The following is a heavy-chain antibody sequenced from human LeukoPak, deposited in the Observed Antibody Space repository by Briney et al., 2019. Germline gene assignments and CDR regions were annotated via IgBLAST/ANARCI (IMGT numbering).Heavy chain of an antibody. D-gene: IGHD1-1*01. V-gene: IGHV3-30*02. Sequence: GGSLRLSCAASGFTFSTYGIHWVRQAPGKGLEWVAFIRYDGSNKYYADSVKGRFTISKDNSKNTLFLQMNSLRAEDTAVYYCAKWKLAETAGYFDYWGQGTLVTVSS. CDR2: IRYDGSNK. J-gene: IGHJ4*02. CDR3: AKWKLAETAGYFDY. CDR1: GFTFSTYG.